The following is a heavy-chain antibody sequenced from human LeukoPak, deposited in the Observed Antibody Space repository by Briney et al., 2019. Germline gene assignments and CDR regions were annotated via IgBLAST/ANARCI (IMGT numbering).Heavy chain of an antibody. CDR3: ARENYDSSGYRYYFDY. V-gene: IGHV1-46*01. D-gene: IGHD3-22*01. CDR1: GYTFTSYY. Sequence: ASVKVSCKASGYTFTSYYMHWVRQAPGQGLEWMGIINPSGGSTSYAQKFQGRVTMTRDTSTSTVYMELSSLRSEDTAVYYCARENYDSSGYRYYFDYWGQGTLATVSS. J-gene: IGHJ4*02. CDR2: INPSGGST.